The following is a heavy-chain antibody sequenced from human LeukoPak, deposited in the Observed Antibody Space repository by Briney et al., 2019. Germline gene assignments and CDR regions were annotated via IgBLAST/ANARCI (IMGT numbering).Heavy chain of an antibody. J-gene: IGHJ6*03. CDR3: VRGAGATISYYYYYMDV. D-gene: IGHD1-26*01. CDR1: GYTFTSYD. Sequence: ASVKVSCKASGYTFTSYDINWVRQATGQGLEWVGWMNPNSGNTGYAQKFQGRVTITRNTSISTAYMELSSLRSEDTAVYYCVRGAGATISYYYYYMDVWGKGTTVTVSS. V-gene: IGHV1-8*03. CDR2: MNPNSGNT.